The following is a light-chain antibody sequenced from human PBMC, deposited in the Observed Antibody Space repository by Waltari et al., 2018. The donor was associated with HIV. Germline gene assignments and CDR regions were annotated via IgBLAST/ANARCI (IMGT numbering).Light chain of an antibody. CDR3: AARDDILSGSWV. J-gene: IGLJ3*02. V-gene: IGLV1-44*01. CDR1: ISNIGTNS. Sequence: HSVLTQAPSASGTLGQRVTISCSGSISNIGTNSVSWFQQLPGMSPRLIIFSVGQRPAGVPARFSASKSGTSASLAIDGLESGDEADYYCAARDDILSGSWVFGGGT. CDR2: SVG.